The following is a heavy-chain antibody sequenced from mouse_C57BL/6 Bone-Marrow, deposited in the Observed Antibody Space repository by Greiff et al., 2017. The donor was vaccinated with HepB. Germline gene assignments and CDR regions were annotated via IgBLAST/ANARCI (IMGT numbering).Heavy chain of an antibody. CDR2: FHPYNDDT. V-gene: IGHV1-47*01. D-gene: IGHD1-1*01. J-gene: IGHJ1*03. CDR1: GYTFTTYP. Sequence: VQLQQSGAELVKPGASVKMSCKASGYTFTTYPIEWMKQNHGKSLEWIGNFHPYNDDTKYNEKFKGKATLTVEKSSSTVYLELSRLTSDDSAVYYGARSPDYYGSRYWYFDVWGTGTTVTVSS. CDR3: ARSPDYYGSRYWYFDV.